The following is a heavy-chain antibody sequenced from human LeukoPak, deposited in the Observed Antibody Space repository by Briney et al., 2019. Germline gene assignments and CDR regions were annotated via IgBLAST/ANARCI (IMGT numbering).Heavy chain of an antibody. CDR2: INPNGGST. CDR1: GYTFTSYY. CDR3: SRDPPRYCSGGSFYSQIYYYYGMDV. D-gene: IGHD2-15*01. J-gene: IGHJ6*02. V-gene: IGHV1-46*01. Sequence: ASVTVSCKASGYTFTSYYMHWERQAPGQGLGWMGIINPNGGSTSYAQKFQGRVTMTRDTFNSTVYMELSRLRSEAEAVSACSRDPPRYCSGGSFYSQIYYYYGMDVWGQGATVTVCS.